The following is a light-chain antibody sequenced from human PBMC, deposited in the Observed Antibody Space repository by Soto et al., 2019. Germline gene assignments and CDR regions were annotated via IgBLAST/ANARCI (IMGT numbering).Light chain of an antibody. Sequence: AIRMTQSPSSLSASTGDRVTITCRASQGISSYLAWYQQKPGKAPKLLIYAASTLQSGVPSRFSGSGSGTDFTLTISCLQSEDFATYYCQHYYSYPPYTFGQGTKLEIK. J-gene: IGKJ2*01. CDR3: QHYYSYPPYT. CDR1: QGISSY. CDR2: AAS. V-gene: IGKV1-8*01.